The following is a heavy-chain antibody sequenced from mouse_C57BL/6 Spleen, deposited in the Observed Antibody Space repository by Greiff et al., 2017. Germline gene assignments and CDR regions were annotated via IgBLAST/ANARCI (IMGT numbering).Heavy chain of an antibody. J-gene: IGHJ3*01. CDR2: IAPNSGGT. CDR1: GYTFTSYW. D-gene: IGHD3-2*02. Sequence: VQLQQPGAELVKPGASVKLSCKASGYTFTSYWMNWVKQRPGRGLEWIGRIAPNSGGTKYNEKFKSKATLTVDKPSSTAYMQLSSLTSEDSAVYYCARSDSSGYGFAYWGQGTLVTVSA. V-gene: IGHV1-72*01. CDR3: ARSDSSGYGFAY.